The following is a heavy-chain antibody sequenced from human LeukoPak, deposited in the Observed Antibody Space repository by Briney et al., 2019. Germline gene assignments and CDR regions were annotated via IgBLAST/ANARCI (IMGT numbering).Heavy chain of an antibody. CDR2: INSDGSST. Sequence: PGGSLRLSCAASGFTFSSYWMHWVRQAPGKGLVWVSRINSDGSSTSYADSVKGRFTISRDNAKNSLSLHMNSLRVEDTAVYYCARGRDDYFLNYWGQGTLVTVSS. CDR1: GFTFSSYW. CDR3: ARGRDDYFLNY. D-gene: IGHD2/OR15-2a*01. V-gene: IGHV3-74*01. J-gene: IGHJ4*02.